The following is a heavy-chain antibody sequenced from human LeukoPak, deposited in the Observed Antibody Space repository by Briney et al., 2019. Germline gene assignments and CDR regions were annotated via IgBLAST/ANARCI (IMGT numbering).Heavy chain of an antibody. CDR2: IYSSGKT. V-gene: IGHV4-39*02. CDR1: GGSITAGTYY. J-gene: IGHJ3*02. D-gene: IGHD4-11*01. CDR3: ARRNFDSRGAFDI. Sequence: SETLSLTCTVSGGSITAGTYYWGWIRQPPGKGLEWIGSIYSSGKTYYNPSLKSRVTISVDTSKNYFSLKLSSVTAADLAVYYCARRNFDSRGAFDIWGQGTVVTVSS.